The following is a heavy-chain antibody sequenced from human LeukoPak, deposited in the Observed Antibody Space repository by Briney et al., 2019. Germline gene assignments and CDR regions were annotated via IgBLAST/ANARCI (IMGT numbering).Heavy chain of an antibody. J-gene: IGHJ5*02. D-gene: IGHD2-2*01. CDR3: ARGVVPAALNWFDP. CDR1: GGTFSSYA. V-gene: IGHV1-69*04. CDR2: IIPILGIA. Sequence: SVKVSCKASGGTFSSYAISWVRQAPGQGLEWMGRIIPILGIANYAQKFQGRVTITADKSTSTAYMELSSLRSEDTAVYYCARGVVPAALNWFDPWGQGTLVTVSS.